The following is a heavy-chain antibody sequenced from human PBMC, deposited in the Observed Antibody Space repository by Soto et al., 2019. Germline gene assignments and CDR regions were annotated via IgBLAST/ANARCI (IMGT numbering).Heavy chain of an antibody. CDR3: AKESVRDLVGELDY. J-gene: IGHJ4*02. V-gene: IGHV3-23*01. CDR1: GFTFSTYA. D-gene: IGHD1-26*01. CDR2: ISGSGGST. Sequence: QPGGSLRLSCAASGFTFSTYAMSWVRQAPGKGLEWVSVISGSGGSTYHADSVKGRFTISRDNSKNTLYLQMYSLRAEDTAVYYCAKESVRDLVGELDYWGQGTLVTVSS.